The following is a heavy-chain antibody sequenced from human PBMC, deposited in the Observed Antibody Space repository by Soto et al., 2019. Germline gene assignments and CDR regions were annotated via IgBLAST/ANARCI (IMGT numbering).Heavy chain of an antibody. CDR2: INGDDGNT. CDR3: ATGPRREY. J-gene: IGHJ4*02. CDR1: GYTFTSYA. Sequence: QVQRVQSGAEVKKPGASVKVSCKASGYTFTSYAIHWVRQAPGQSLEWMGWINGDDGNTKYTQKFQGRVTITRNTSASTAYMELSSLRSEDTAVYYCATGPRREYWGQGSLVTVSS. V-gene: IGHV1-3*01.